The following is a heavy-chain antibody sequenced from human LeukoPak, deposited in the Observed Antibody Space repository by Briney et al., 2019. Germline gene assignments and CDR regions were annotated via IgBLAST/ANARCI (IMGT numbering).Heavy chain of an antibody. D-gene: IGHD3-16*01. CDR3: ARDYTGEDYMDV. CDR2: IYYSGST. CDR1: GGSISSYY. V-gene: IGHV4-59*01. J-gene: IGHJ6*03. Sequence: SETLSLTCTVSGGSISSYYWSWIRQPPGKGLEWIGYIYYSGSTNYNPSLKSRVTISVDTSKNQFSLKLSSVTAADTAVYYCARDYTGEDYMDVWGKGTTVTVSS.